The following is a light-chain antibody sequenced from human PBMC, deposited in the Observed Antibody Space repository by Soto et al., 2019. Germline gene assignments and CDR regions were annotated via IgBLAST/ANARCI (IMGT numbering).Light chain of an antibody. V-gene: IGKV1-39*01. Sequence: DIQMTQSPSLLSASVGARVTITCRSNQTIRNYLNWYQQKPGKAPNLLIHDASSLQNGVPSRFSGRGFGTDFTPTTNDLQAAEFATYPCQHSYNTPRGFGQGTKIEI. CDR2: DAS. CDR1: QTIRNY. CDR3: QHSYNTPRG. J-gene: IGKJ2*03.